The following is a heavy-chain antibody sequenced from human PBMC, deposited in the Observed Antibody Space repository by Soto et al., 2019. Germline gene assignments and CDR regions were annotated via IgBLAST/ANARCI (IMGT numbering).Heavy chain of an antibody. D-gene: IGHD2-15*01. Sequence: QVQLQESGPGLVKPSETLSLTCTVSGGSISSYYWSWIRQPPGKGLEWIGYIYYSGSTNYNPSLKSRVTISVDTSKNKFSLRLSSVTAADTAVYYCARHGYCSGGSCSGTFDIWGQGTMVTVSS. CDR3: ARHGYCSGGSCSGTFDI. CDR1: GGSISSYY. CDR2: IYYSGST. V-gene: IGHV4-59*08. J-gene: IGHJ3*02.